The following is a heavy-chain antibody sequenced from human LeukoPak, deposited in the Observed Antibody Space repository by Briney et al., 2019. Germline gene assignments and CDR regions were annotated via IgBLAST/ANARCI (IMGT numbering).Heavy chain of an antibody. CDR3: ARDPVLGAPDYLDY. D-gene: IGHD1-26*01. V-gene: IGHV3-30*03. CDR2: TSADERIK. Sequence: GRSLRLSCTVSGFPFNDYVIHWVRQAPGKGLEWVAVTSADERIKIYNDSVRGRFTISRDNSKNTQYLQMNSLRVEDTAVYYCARDPVLGAPDYLDYWSRGTLVSVSS. J-gene: IGHJ4*02. CDR1: GFPFNDYV.